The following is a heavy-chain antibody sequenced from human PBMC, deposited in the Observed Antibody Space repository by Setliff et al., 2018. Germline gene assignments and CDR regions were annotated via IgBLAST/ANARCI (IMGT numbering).Heavy chain of an antibody. CDR1: GGSISSGTNY. CDR3: ARGHCSSGECPNYFDP. V-gene: IGHV4-61*09. CDR2: IDPSGNT. Sequence: SETLSLTCTVSGGSISSGTNYWSWIRQPAGRGLEWIGHIDPSGNTNYQPSLKSRVTISGDTSKNQFSLKLTSVTAADTAVYYCARGHCSSGECPNYFDPWGQGTQVTVSS. J-gene: IGHJ5*02. D-gene: IGHD2-15*01.